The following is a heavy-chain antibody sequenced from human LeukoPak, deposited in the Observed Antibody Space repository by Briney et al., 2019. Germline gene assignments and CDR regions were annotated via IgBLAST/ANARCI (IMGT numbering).Heavy chain of an antibody. CDR1: GFTFGSHA. D-gene: IGHD4/OR15-4a*01. CDR2: ISGSGVNT. V-gene: IGHV3-23*01. J-gene: IGHJ6*02. Sequence: PGGSLRLSCEASGFTFGSHAMYWVRQAPGKGLEWVLGISGSGVNTYYADSVKGRFTISRDNSKNTLYLQLNSLRGENTAIYYCARDTSYNYGAHAMDVWGQGTTVTVSS. CDR3: ARDTSYNYGAHAMDV.